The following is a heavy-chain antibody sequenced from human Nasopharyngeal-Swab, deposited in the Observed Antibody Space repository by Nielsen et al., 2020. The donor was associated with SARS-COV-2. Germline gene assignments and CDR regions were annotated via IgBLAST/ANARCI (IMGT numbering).Heavy chain of an antibody. CDR2: FYSSGNT. CDR3: ARSTYSINWYYFDY. Sequence: GESLKISCAASGFTVSNNYMSWVRQAPGKGLEWVSVFYSSGNTYYADSVKGRFTISRDISKNTLYLQMNSLRAEDTAVYYCARSTYSINWYYFDYWGQGTLGTVSS. V-gene: IGHV3-66*01. J-gene: IGHJ4*02. CDR1: GFTVSNNY. D-gene: IGHD6-13*01.